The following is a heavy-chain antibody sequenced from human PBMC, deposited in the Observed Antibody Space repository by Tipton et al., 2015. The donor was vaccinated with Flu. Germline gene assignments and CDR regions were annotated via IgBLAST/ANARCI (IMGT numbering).Heavy chain of an antibody. D-gene: IGHD1-14*01. CDR3: AKTGQFDN. J-gene: IGHJ4*02. CDR1: GFMFSNYA. CDR2: ISISGTTT. Sequence: SLRLSCAASGFMFSNYAMSWVRQAPGKGLEWVSTISISGTTTYYADSVKGRFTISRDNSKNSLYLQMNGLRAEDTAIYYCAKTGQFDNWGQGALVTVSS. V-gene: IGHV3-23*01.